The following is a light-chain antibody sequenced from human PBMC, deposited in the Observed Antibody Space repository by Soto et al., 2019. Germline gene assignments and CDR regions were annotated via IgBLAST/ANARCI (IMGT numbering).Light chain of an antibody. CDR3: CSNAGRPDV. J-gene: IGLJ1*01. Sequence: QSALTQPRSVSGSPGQSVAISCTGTSSDIGGYNYVSWYQQHPGKAPKVMIYDVDKRPSGVPARFSGSKSGNTDSLTISDLQTEDEADYYCCSNAGRPDVFGTGTKLTVL. CDR1: SSDIGGYNY. V-gene: IGLV2-11*01. CDR2: DVD.